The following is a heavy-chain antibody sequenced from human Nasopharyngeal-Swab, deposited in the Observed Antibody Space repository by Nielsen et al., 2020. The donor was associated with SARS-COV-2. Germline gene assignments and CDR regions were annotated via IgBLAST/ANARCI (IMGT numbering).Heavy chain of an antibody. Sequence: GGSLRLSCAASGFSFRSYWMHWVRQAPGKGLVWVSCINSDRTPTRYADSVKGRFTVSRDNAKNTLYLEMNSLRADDTAVYYCARRLVWFGEAHYYYYGMDVWGQGTTVTVSS. D-gene: IGHD3-10*01. V-gene: IGHV3-74*01. CDR3: ARRLVWFGEAHYYYYGMDV. J-gene: IGHJ6*02. CDR2: INSDRTPT. CDR1: GFSFRSYW.